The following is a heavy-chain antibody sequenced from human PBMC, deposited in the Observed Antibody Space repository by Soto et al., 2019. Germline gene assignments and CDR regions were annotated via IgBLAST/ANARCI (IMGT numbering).Heavy chain of an antibody. CDR2: IHSSGST. CDR3: ARADGSGWNYFVY. J-gene: IGHJ4*02. CDR1: GGSISSGAYY. V-gene: IGHV4-31*03. Sequence: QVQLQESGPGLVKPSQTLSLTCTVSGGSISSGAYYWSWIRQHPGKGLEWIGSIHSSGSTYYNPSLKSRLTISIDTSKNQFSLRLSSMTAADTAVYSCARADGSGWNYFVYWGQGTLVTVSS. D-gene: IGHD6-19*01.